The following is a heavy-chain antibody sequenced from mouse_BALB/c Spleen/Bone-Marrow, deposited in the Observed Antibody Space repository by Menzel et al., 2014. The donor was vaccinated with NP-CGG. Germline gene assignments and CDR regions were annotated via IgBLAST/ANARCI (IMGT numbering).Heavy chain of an antibody. CDR2: SRNRAKYYTT. D-gene: IGHD2-10*02. V-gene: IGHV7-1*02. Sequence: DVMLVESGGGLVQPGDSLRLSCATSGFTFSDFYMEWVRQPPGKRLEWTATSRNRAKYYTTEYSASVKGRFIVSRDTSQSVLYLQMNALRAEDTAIYYCARDVGYGNYFVYWGQGTLVTVSA. CDR1: GFTFSDFY. CDR3: ARDVGYGNYFVY. J-gene: IGHJ3*01.